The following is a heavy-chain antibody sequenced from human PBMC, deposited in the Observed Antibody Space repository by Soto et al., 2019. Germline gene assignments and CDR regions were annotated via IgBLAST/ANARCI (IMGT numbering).Heavy chain of an antibody. CDR1: GYTFTSYW. Sequence: GESLKISCKGSGYTFTSYWIGWLRQMPGKGLELMGIIYPGDSDTRYSPSFQGQVTISADKSISTAYLQWSSLKASDTAIYYCARPLAYGDAFAIWGQGTMVTVSS. D-gene: IGHD4-17*01. CDR3: ARPLAYGDAFAI. CDR2: IYPGDSDT. V-gene: IGHV5-51*01. J-gene: IGHJ3*02.